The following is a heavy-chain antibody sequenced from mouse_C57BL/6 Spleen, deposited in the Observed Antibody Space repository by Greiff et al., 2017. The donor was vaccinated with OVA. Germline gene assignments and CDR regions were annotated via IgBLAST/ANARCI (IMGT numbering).Heavy chain of an antibody. J-gene: IGHJ2*01. CDR2: IDPNSGGT. CDR1: GYTFTSYW. CDR3: ARKAFITTGVATRYFDY. Sequence: QVQLQQPGAELVKPGASVKLSCKASGYTFTSYWMHWVKQRPGRGLEWIGRIDPNSGGTKYNEKFKSKATLTVDKPSSTAYLQLSSLTSEDSAVYYCARKAFITTGVATRYFDYWGQGTTLTVSS. V-gene: IGHV1-72*01. D-gene: IGHD1-1*01.